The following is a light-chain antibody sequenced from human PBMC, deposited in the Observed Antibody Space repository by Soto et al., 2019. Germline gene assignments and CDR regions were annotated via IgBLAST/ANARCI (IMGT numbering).Light chain of an antibody. J-gene: IGKJ5*01. CDR3: QKHNSAPLT. CDR1: QGISNG. Sequence: DIQMTQSPSSLSASVGDRVTITCRASQGISNGLAWYQQKPGKVPKLLIYAASTLQTEVPSRFSGSGSGTDFTHTISSRQPEDVATYYCQKHNSAPLTFGQGTRLELQ. V-gene: IGKV1-27*01. CDR2: AAS.